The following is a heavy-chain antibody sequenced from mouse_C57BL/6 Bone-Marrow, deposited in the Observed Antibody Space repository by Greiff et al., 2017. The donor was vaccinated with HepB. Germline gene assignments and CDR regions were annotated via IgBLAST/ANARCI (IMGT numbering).Heavy chain of an antibody. J-gene: IGHJ2*01. CDR3: ATAQADY. CDR2: IYPGSGNT. CDR1: GYSFTSYN. Sequence: VQLQESGPELVKPGASVKISCQASGYSFTSYNIHWVKQRPGQGLEWIGWIYPGSGNTKYNEKFKGKATLTADTSSSTAYMQLSSLTSEDSAVYYCATAQADYWGQGTTLTVSS. V-gene: IGHV1-66*01. D-gene: IGHD3-2*02.